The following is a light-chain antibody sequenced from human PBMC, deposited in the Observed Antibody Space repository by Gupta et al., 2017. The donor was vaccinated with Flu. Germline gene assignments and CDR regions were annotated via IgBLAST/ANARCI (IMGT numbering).Light chain of an antibody. V-gene: IGKV3-15*01. Sequence: EVVMTQSPDTLSVSPGDRATLPCRASQSISDNLAWYQHKSGRLPRLLIYDPATRATGIADRFIGSGSGTEFTLTISSLESEDFAVYYCQQYDDWPPCAFGQGTRLEIK. CDR3: QQYDDWPPCA. CDR2: DPA. CDR1: QSISDN. J-gene: IGKJ5*01.